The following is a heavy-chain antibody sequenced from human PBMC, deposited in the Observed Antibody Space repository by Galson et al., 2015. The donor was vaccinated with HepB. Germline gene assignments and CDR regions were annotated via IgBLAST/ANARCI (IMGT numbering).Heavy chain of an antibody. J-gene: IGHJ5*02. V-gene: IGHV3-74*01. CDR3: ARVVVPADATWFDP. Sequence: SLRLSCAASGFTFSSNWMHWVRQVPGKGLVWVSRIKSDGSSTSYADSVKGRFTISRDNAKNSLYLQMNSLRAEDTAVYYCARVVVPADATWFDPWGQGTLVTVSS. CDR1: GFTFSSNW. CDR2: IKSDGSST. D-gene: IGHD2-2*01.